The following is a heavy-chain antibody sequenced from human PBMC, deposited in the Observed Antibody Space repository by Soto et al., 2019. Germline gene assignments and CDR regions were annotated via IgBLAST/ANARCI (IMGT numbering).Heavy chain of an antibody. D-gene: IGHD6-19*01. CDR2: INPSGGST. J-gene: IGHJ6*02. CDR3: ARDQIISGWYGRGSMDV. Sequence: ASVKVSCKASGYTFTSYYMHWVRQAPGQGLEWMGIINPSGGSTSYAQKFQGRVTMTRDTSTSTVYMELSSLRSEDTAVYYCARDQIISGWYGRGSMDVCGHGTTVTVSS. V-gene: IGHV1-46*01. CDR1: GYTFTSYY.